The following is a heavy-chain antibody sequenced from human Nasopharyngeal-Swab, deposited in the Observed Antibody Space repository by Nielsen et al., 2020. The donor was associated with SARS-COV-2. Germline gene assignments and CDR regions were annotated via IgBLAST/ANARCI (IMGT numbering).Heavy chain of an antibody. CDR3: AREVPYSGHDDAFDI. CDR2: ISTTTATI. D-gene: IGHD5-12*01. V-gene: IGHV3-48*03. J-gene: IGHJ3*02. Sequence: GGSLRLSCAASGLGFSNYEMNWVRQAPGKGLEWISYISTTTATIYYADSVKGRFTISRGNAKNSLYLQMNSLRAEDTAVYYCAREVPYSGHDDAFDIWGQGTMVTVSA. CDR1: GLGFSNYE.